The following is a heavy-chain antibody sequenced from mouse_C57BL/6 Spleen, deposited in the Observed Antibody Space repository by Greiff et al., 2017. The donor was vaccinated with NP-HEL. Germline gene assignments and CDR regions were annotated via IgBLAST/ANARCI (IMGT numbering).Heavy chain of an antibody. CDR3: TTFLPFYDKEADFGD. V-gene: IGHV14-1*01. Sequence: EVQLQQSGAELVKPEASVKLSCTASGFTFKDYCMHWVQQRPEQGLEWIGRIDPEGGNTDYAAKFQGKATMTGDTSSNTAYLQLSSLTSEDTAIYYCTTFLPFYDKEADFGDRGQGTTVTGAS. CDR1: GFTFKDYC. J-gene: IGHJ2*01. CDR2: IDPEGGNT. D-gene: IGHD2-3*01.